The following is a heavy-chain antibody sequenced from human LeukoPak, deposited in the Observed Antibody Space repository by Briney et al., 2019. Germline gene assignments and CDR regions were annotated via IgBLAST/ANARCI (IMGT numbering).Heavy chain of an antibody. J-gene: IGHJ4*02. CDR2: ISSSGSTI. V-gene: IGHV3-11*04. D-gene: IGHD3-22*01. CDR1: GFTFSDYY. CDR3: ARVIVVVITGGYCFDY. Sequence: PGGSLRLSCAASGFTFSDYYMSWIRQAPGKGLEWVSYISSSGSTIYYADSVKGRFTISRDNAKNSLYLQMNSVRAEDTAVYYCARVIVVVITGGYCFDYWGQGTLVTVSS.